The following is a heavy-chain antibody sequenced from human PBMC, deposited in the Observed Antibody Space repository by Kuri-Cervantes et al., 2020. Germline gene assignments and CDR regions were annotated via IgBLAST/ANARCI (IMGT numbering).Heavy chain of an antibody. CDR2: ISYDGSNK. V-gene: IGHV3-30*03. CDR1: GFTFSSYG. CDR3: ARDYVLRYFDWSLNGMDV. J-gene: IGHJ6*02. Sequence: GGSLRLSCAASGFTFSSYGMRWVRQAPGKGLEWVAVISYDGSNKYYADSVKGRFTISRDNSKNTLYLQMNSLRAEDTAVYYCARDYVLRYFDWSLNGMDVWGQGTTVTVSS. D-gene: IGHD3-9*01.